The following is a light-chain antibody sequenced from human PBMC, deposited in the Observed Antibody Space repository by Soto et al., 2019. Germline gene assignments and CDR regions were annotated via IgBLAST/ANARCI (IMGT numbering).Light chain of an antibody. CDR2: DAS. CDR3: QQRSNWPPVIT. Sequence: EIVLSQSPATLSLSPGERVPLSCRASQSFSSYLAWYQQKPGQAPRLVIYDASRRATGIPARFSGRGSGTEFTLTISSLEPEDFAVYYCQQRSNWPPVITFGQGPRLEIK. V-gene: IGKV3-11*01. J-gene: IGKJ5*01. CDR1: QSFSSY.